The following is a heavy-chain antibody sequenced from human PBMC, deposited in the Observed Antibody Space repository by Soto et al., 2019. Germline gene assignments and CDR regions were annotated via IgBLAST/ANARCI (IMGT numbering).Heavy chain of an antibody. CDR1: GFTFSDYY. CDR3: ARDRGAYYYDSSGTQTHYYYYGMDV. CDR2: ISSSSSYT. V-gene: IGHV3-11*06. Sequence: PGGSLRLSCAASGFTFSDYYMSWIRQAPGKGLEWVSYISSSSSYTNYADSVKGRFTISRDNAKNSLYLQMNSLRDEDTAVYYCARDRGAYYYDSSGTQTHYYYYGMDVWGQGTTVTVSS. D-gene: IGHD3-22*01. J-gene: IGHJ6*02.